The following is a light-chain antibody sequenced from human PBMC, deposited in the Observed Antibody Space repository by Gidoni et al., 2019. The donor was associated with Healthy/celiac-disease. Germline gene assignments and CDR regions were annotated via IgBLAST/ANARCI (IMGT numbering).Light chain of an antibody. V-gene: IGKV1-39*01. CDR1: PSLISH. Sequence: DIQMTQSPSSLSASVAARDPITGRASPSLISHINWYQQKLGKAPKRLIYAASSLQGGVPSRFSCSGSGTEYTLNFSSLQSRDFASYFSQQSYSTQFTFGPGTRVETK. CDR2: AAS. CDR3: QQSYSTQFT. J-gene: IGKJ3*01.